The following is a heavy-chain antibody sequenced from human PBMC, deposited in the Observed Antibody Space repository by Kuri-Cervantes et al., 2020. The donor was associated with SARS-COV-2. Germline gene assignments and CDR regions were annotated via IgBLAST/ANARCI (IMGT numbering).Heavy chain of an antibody. V-gene: IGHV1-58*02. CDR2: IVVGSGNT. CDR1: GFTFTSSA. CDR3: AADPRGAQGVGYSYGFYNY. D-gene: IGHD5-18*01. Sequence: SVKVSCKASGFTFTSSAMQWVRQARGQRLEWIGWIVVGSGNTNYAQKFQERVTITRDMSTSTAYMELSSLRSEDTAVYYCAADPRGAQGVGYSYGFYNYWGQGTLVTVSS. J-gene: IGHJ4*02.